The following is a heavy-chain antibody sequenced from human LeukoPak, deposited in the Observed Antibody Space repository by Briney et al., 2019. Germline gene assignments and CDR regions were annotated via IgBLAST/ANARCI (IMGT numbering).Heavy chain of an antibody. CDR2: MNPNSGNT. CDR3: ARDRNHYNSSGYYWEAFDV. D-gene: IGHD3-22*01. Sequence: ASVKVSCKASGYTFTSYDINWVRQATGQGLEWMGWMNPNSGNTGYAQKFQGRVTMTTDTSTSAAYMELRSLRSDDTAVYYCARDRNHYNSSGYYWEAFDVWGQGTMVTVSS. CDR1: GYTFTSYD. V-gene: IGHV1-8*01. J-gene: IGHJ3*01.